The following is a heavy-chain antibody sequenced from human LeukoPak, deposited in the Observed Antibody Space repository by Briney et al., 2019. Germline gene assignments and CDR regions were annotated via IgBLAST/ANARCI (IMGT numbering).Heavy chain of an antibody. J-gene: IGHJ6*03. D-gene: IGHD5-12*01. V-gene: IGHV4-34*01. CDR2: INHSGST. CDR3: ARGRGIVATISRYYYYYYMDV. Sequence: SETLSLTCAVYGGSFIGYYWSWIRQPPGKGLEWIGEINHSGSTNYNPSLKSRVTISVDTSKNQFSLKLSSVTAADTAVYYCARGRGIVATISRYYYYYYMDVWGKGTTVTVSS. CDR1: GGSFIGYY.